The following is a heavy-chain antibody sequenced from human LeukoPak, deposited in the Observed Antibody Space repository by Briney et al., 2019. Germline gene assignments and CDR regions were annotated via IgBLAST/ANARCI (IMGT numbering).Heavy chain of an antibody. CDR2: IRSDGSDT. J-gene: IGHJ4*02. CDR1: GFIFSNYW. CDR3: ARGYRGNHHSGSYGGQLN. D-gene: IGHD1-26*01. Sequence: GGSLRLSCAASGFIFSNYWMHWVRHGPGKGLVWVSRIRSDGSDTNYADSVKGRFTVSRDNAKSALYLQMNSLRAEDTGVYYCARGYRGNHHSGSYGGQLNWGQGTLVTVSS. V-gene: IGHV3-74*01.